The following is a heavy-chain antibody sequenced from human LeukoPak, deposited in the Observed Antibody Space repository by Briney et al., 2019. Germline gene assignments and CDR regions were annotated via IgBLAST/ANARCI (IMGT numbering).Heavy chain of an antibody. CDR2: IIPIFGTA. CDR1: GGTFSSYA. Sequence: SVKVSCKASGGTFSSYAISWVRQAPGQGLEWMGGIIPIFGTANYAQKFQGRVTITADESTSTAYMELSSLRSEDTAVYYCATRGYSYGYDYFDYWGQGTLVTVSS. CDR3: ATRGYSYGYDYFDY. D-gene: IGHD5-18*01. J-gene: IGHJ4*02. V-gene: IGHV1-69*01.